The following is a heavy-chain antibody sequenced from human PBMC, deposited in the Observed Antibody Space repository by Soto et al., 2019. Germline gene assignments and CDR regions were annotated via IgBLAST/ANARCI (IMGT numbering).Heavy chain of an antibody. CDR3: AAGADGYLREWYFDR. D-gene: IGHD5-12*01. Sequence: QVQLVQSGAEVKKPGSSVKVSCKASGGTFSSYTISWVRQAPGQGLEWMGRIIPILGIANYAQKFQGRVTITADKSTSTAYMELSSLRSEDTAVYYFAAGADGYLREWYFDRWGRGTLVTVSS. CDR2: IIPILGIA. V-gene: IGHV1-69*02. J-gene: IGHJ2*01. CDR1: GGTFSSYT.